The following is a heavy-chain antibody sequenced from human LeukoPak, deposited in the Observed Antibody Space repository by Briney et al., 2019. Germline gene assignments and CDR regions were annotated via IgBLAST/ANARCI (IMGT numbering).Heavy chain of an antibody. V-gene: IGHV4-39*01. Sequence: SETLSLTCVVFGDPMNNEWWSWVRQPPGKGLEWIGSIYYSGSTCYNPSLKSRVTISVDTSKNQFSLKLSSVTAADTAVYYCARHPNPQYFADAFDIWGQGTMVTVSS. CDR2: IYYSGST. CDR1: GDPMNNEW. D-gene: IGHD2/OR15-2a*01. J-gene: IGHJ3*02. CDR3: ARHPNPQYFADAFDI.